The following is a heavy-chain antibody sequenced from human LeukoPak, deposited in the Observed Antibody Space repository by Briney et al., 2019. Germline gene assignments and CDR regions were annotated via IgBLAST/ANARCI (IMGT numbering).Heavy chain of an antibody. J-gene: IGHJ4*02. V-gene: IGHV1-18*04. Sequence: GASVKVSCKASGYTFTSYGISWVRQAPGQGLEWMGWISAYNGNTNYAQKLQGRVTMTTDTSTSTACMELRSLRSDDTAVYYCARVDYSYGYVFDYWGQGTLVTVSS. D-gene: IGHD5-18*01. CDR1: GYTFTSYG. CDR2: ISAYNGNT. CDR3: ARVDYSYGYVFDY.